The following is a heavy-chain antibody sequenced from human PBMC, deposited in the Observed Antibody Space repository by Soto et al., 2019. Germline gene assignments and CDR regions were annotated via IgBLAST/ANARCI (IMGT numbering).Heavy chain of an antibody. D-gene: IGHD6-6*01. V-gene: IGHV1-69*13. J-gene: IGHJ4*02. CDR2: IIPIFGTA. Sequence: SVKVSCKASGGTFSSYAISWVRQAPGQGLEWMGGIIPIFGTANYAQKFQGRVTITADESTSTAYMELSSLRSEDTAVYYCVRIVAYSSSSGDDYWGQGTLVTVSS. CDR1: GGTFSSYA. CDR3: VRIVAYSSSSGDDY.